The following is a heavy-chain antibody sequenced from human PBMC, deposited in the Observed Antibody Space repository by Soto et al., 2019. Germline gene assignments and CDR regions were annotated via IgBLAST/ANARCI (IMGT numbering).Heavy chain of an antibody. CDR1: GGSISSGGYY. V-gene: IGHV4-31*01. J-gene: IGHJ6*02. CDR3: AASCVACGGFNYYGMDV. D-gene: IGHD5-12*01. Sequence: QVQLQESGPGLVKPSQTLSLTCTVSGGSISSGGYYWSWIRQHPGKGLEWIGYIYYSGSTYYNPFPKGSVTKYVKPFKNQFSLKLRSVTAADTAVYYCAASCVACGGFNYYGMDVWGQGTTVTVSS. CDR2: IYYSGST.